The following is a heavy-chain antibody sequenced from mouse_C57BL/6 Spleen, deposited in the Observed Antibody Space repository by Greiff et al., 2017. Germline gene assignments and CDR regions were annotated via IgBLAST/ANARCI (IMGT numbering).Heavy chain of an antibody. Sequence: QVQLQQSGAELVRPGASVTLSCKASGYTFTDYEMHWVKQTPVHGLEWIGAIDPETGGTAYNQKCKGKAILTADKSSSTAYMELRSLTSEDSAVYYCTRSDLDYFDYWGQGTTLTVSS. CDR1: GYTFTDYE. J-gene: IGHJ2*01. CDR2: IDPETGGT. V-gene: IGHV1-15*01. CDR3: TRSDLDYFDY.